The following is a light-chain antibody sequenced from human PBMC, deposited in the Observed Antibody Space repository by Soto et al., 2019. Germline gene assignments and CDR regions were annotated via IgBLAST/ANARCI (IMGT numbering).Light chain of an antibody. CDR1: SSDVGGYNY. J-gene: IGLJ1*01. CDR3: QSYDSSLSAYV. Sequence: QSALTQPASVSGSPGQSITISCTGTSSDVGGYNYVSWYQQLPGTAPKLLIYGNSNRPSGVPDRFSGSKSGTSASLAITGLQAEDEADYYCQSYDSSLSAYVFGTGTKVTVL. CDR2: GNS. V-gene: IGLV1-40*01.